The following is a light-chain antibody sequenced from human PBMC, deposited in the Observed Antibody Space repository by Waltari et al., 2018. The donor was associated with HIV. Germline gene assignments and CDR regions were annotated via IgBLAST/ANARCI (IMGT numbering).Light chain of an antibody. Sequence: SVLTLPPSLSAAPGQKLTISRSRSASNTGQHSVSLYQQEPEKAPKLIIYDNNKRPSGIPDRFAGSKSGTSATLAITGLRTGDEADYYCGTWDSSVGAGVFGGGTKLTVL. J-gene: IGLJ3*02. V-gene: IGLV1-51*01. CDR1: ASNTGQHS. CDR3: GTWDSSVGAGV. CDR2: DNN.